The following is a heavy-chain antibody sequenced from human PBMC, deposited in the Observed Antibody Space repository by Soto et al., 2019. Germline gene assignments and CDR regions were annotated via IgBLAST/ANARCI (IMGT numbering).Heavy chain of an antibody. CDR1: GGSISSYY. V-gene: IGHV4-59*08. CDR3: ARRKVSLEGYYYMDV. CDR2: IYYSGST. Sequence: SETLSLTCTVSGGSISSYYWSWIRQPPGKGLEWIGYIYYSGSTNYNPSLKSRVTISVDTSKNQFSLKLSSVTAADTAVYYCARRKVSLEGYYYMDVWGKGTTVTVSS. D-gene: IGHD1-20*01. J-gene: IGHJ6*03.